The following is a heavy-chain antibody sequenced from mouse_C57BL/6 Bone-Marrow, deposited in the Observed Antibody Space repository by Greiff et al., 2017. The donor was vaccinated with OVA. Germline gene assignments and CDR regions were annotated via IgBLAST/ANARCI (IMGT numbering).Heavy chain of an antibody. Sequence: QVQLQQPGAELVRPGTSVKLSCKASGYTFTSYWMHWVKQRPGQGLEWIGVIDPSDSYTNYNQKFKGKATLTVDTSSSTAYMQLSSLTSEDSAVYYCAAQLRLKTWFAYWGQGTLVTVSA. CDR3: AAQLRLKTWFAY. D-gene: IGHD3-2*02. V-gene: IGHV1-59*01. CDR1: GYTFTSYW. CDR2: IDPSDSYT. J-gene: IGHJ3*01.